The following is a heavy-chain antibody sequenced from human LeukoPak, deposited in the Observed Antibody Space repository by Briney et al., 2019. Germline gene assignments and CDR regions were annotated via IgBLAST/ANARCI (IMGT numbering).Heavy chain of an antibody. V-gene: IGHV1-69*13. CDR1: GGTFSSYA. CDR3: ARSVGMVRVNWFDP. J-gene: IGHJ5*02. Sequence: SVKVSCKASGGTFSSYAISWVRQAPGQGLEWMGGIIPIFGTANYAQKFQGRVTVTADESTSTAYMELSSLRSEDTAVYYCARSVGMVRVNWFDPWGQGTLVTVSS. D-gene: IGHD3-10*01. CDR2: IIPIFGTA.